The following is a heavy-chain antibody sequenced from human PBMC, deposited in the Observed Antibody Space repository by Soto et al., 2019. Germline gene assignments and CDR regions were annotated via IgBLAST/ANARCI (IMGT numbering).Heavy chain of an antibody. J-gene: IGHJ4*02. V-gene: IGHV1-3*01. CDR1: GYTFTSYA. CDR2: INAGNGNT. CDR3: ARDDYDSSGSPLYFDY. D-gene: IGHD3-22*01. Sequence: ASVKVSCKASGYTFTSYAMHWVRQAPGQRLEWMGWINAGNGNTKYSQKFQGRVTITRDTSASTAYMELSSLRSEDTAVYYCARDDYDSSGSPLYFDYWGQGTLVTVAS.